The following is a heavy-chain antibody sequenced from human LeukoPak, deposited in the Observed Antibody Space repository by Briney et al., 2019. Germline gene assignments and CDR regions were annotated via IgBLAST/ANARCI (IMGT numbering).Heavy chain of an antibody. V-gene: IGHV3-7*03. CDR3: AKDILGYYYDSSGCFDY. CDR2: IKQDGSQK. J-gene: IGHJ4*02. Sequence: GGSLRLSCAASGFTFSSYWMSWVRQAPGKGLEWVANIKQDGSQKYYVGSVKGRFTISRDNAKNSLYLQMNSLRAEDTALYYCAKDILGYYYDSSGCFDYWGQGTLVAVSS. CDR1: GFTFSSYW. D-gene: IGHD3-22*01.